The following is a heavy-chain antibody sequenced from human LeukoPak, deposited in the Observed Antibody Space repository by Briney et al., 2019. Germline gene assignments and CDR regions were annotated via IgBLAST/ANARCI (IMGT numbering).Heavy chain of an antibody. Sequence: PSETLSLTCTVSGGSISSGSYYWSWIRQPAGQGLEYIGRMYTSGSTNYNPSLKSRVTISVDTSKNQFSLKLSSVTAADTAVYYCARDPVEHPYWFFDLWGRGTLVTVSS. CDR2: MYTSGST. CDR1: GGSISSGSYY. V-gene: IGHV4-61*02. CDR3: ARDPVEHPYWFFDL. J-gene: IGHJ2*01. D-gene: IGHD1/OR15-1a*01.